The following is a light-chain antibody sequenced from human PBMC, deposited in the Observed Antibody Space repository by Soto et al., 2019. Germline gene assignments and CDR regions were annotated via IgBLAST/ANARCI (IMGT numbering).Light chain of an antibody. Sequence: EIVMTQSPATLSVSPGERATLSCRASQSVSRNLAWYQQKPGQAPRLLIYGASTRATGIPARFSGSGSGTEFTLTISSLQSEDFAVYYCQQYNNWPCTFGQGTKLEIK. CDR3: QQYNNWPCT. CDR2: GAS. J-gene: IGKJ2*02. V-gene: IGKV3-15*01. CDR1: QSVSRN.